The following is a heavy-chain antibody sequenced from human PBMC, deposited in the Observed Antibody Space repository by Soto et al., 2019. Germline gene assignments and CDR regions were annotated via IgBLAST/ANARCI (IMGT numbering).Heavy chain of an antibody. Sequence: EVQLVESGGGLVQPGGSLRLSCAASGFTFSNYDMIWVRQAPGKGLEWLSYISKSGATIYYADSIKGRFTISRDYAQDSLSLQMNSLTVEDTAVYYCARVLHWCGTFFDYWGHGTLVAVSS. D-gene: IGHD2-15*01. V-gene: IGHV3-48*03. J-gene: IGHJ4*01. CDR2: ISKSGATI. CDR3: ARVLHWCGTFFDY. CDR1: GFTFSNYD.